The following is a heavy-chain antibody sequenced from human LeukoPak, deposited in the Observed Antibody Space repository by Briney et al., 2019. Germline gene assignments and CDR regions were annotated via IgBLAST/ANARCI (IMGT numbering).Heavy chain of an antibody. CDR3: ASGRATVVVAATPFFQH. J-gene: IGHJ1*01. CDR1: GYSFTTYW. CDR2: IYPGDSDT. V-gene: IGHV5-51*01. D-gene: IGHD2-15*01. Sequence: GESLKISCKGSGYSFTTYWIGWVRQMPGKGLEWMGIIYPGDSDTRYSPSFQGQVTISADKSISTAHLQWSSLKASDTAMYYCASGRATVVVAATPFFQHWGQGTLVTVSS.